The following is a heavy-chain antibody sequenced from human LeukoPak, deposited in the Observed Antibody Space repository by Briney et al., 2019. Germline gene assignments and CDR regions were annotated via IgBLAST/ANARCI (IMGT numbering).Heavy chain of an antibody. CDR2: IKPDGSEK. CDR3: ARERMYSGSGSTYPYYDY. V-gene: IGHV3-7*01. CDR1: GFIFSSCW. J-gene: IGHJ4*02. Sequence: PGGPLRLSCAASGFIFSSCWMSWVRQSPGKGLEWVANIKPDGSEKYYVDSVKGRFTISRDNAKNALYLEMNSLRVGDTAVYYCARERMYSGSGSTYPYYDYWGQGTLVTVSS. D-gene: IGHD3-10*01.